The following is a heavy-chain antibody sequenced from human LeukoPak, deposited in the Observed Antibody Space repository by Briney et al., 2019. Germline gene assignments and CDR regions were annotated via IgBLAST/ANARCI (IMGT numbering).Heavy chain of an antibody. D-gene: IGHD2/OR15-2a*01. CDR1: GFTFSNFG. CDR2: IRSHSSYI. J-gene: IGHJ4*02. V-gene: IGHV3-21*01. Sequence: PGGPLRLSCAVSGFTFSNFGMNWVRQAPGKGLEWVSHIRSHSSYIYYADPVKGRFTISRDDAKNSLYLQMNSLRAEDTAVYYCARDLDPTSPPYWGQGTLVTVSS. CDR3: ARDLDPTSPPY.